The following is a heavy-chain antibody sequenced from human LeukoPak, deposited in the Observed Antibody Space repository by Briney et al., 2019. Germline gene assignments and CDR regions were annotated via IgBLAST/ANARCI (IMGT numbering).Heavy chain of an antibody. CDR3: ARGTLYGSGSYCPLEN. CDR1: GGSISTYY. CDR2: MYYSGRT. Sequence: SETLSLTCTVSGGSISTYYWSWIRQPPGERLEWIGYMYYSGRTNYNPSLKSRVTISVDKSKNQFSLKLSSVTAADTAVYYCARGTLYGSGSYCPLENWGQGTLVTVSS. V-gene: IGHV4-59*01. J-gene: IGHJ4*02. D-gene: IGHD3-10*01.